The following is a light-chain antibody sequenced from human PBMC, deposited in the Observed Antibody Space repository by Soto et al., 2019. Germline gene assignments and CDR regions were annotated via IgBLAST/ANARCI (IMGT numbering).Light chain of an antibody. CDR2: GAS. CDR1: RSVGNY. CDR3: QQRSNWPPIT. J-gene: IGKJ5*01. V-gene: IGKV3-11*01. Sequence: DIVLPQSPATLSLSPGERATLSCRASRSVGNYLAWYQQKPGQAPRLLISGASNRASGIPARFSGSGSGTEFTLTISSLQSEDFAVYYCQQRSNWPPITFGQGTRLEI.